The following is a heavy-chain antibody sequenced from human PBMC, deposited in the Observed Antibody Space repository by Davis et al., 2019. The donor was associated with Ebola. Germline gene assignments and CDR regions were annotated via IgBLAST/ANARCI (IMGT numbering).Heavy chain of an antibody. V-gene: IGHV4-59*03. Sequence: PSETLSLTCTVSGVSISRHYWSWIRQPPGQRLEWIWSIYYTGSAYYNSSLASRATISVDTSRNQFSLKLTSVTAADTAMYYCSERGSSVWGQGTLVTVSS. CDR3: SERGSSV. CDR2: IYYTGSA. CDR1: GVSISRHY. J-gene: IGHJ4*02. D-gene: IGHD3-10*01.